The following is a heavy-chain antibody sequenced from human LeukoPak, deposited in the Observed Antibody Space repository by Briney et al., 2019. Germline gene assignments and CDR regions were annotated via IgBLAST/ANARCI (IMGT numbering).Heavy chain of an antibody. CDR1: GGSFSDYY. V-gene: IGHV4-34*01. J-gene: IGHJ3*02. Sequence: SETLSLTCAVYGGSFSDYYWSWIRQPPGKGLEWIGEVTHTGTTNYNPSLKSRVTISVDTSKNQFSLKLSSVTAADTAVYYCARGQRITMIVVVIPSDAFDIWGQGTMVTVSS. CDR2: VTHTGTT. CDR3: ARGQRITMIVVVIPSDAFDI. D-gene: IGHD3-22*01.